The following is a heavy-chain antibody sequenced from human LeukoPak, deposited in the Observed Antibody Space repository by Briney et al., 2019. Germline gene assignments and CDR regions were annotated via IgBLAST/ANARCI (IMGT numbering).Heavy chain of an antibody. D-gene: IGHD4-17*01. J-gene: IGHJ4*02. CDR1: EFSVGSNY. CDR3: ARDQGYGDYFNYFDY. V-gene: IGHV3-66*01. Sequence: GGSLRLSCAASEFSVGSNYMTWVRQAPGKGLEWVSVIYSGGSTYYADSVKGRFTISRDNSKNTLYLQMNSLRAEDTAVYYCARDQGYGDYFNYFDYWGQGTLVTVSS. CDR2: IYSGGST.